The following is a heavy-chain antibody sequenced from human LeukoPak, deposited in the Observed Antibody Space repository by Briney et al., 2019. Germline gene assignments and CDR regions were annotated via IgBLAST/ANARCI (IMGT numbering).Heavy chain of an antibody. D-gene: IGHD3-10*01. CDR2: IYTSGST. V-gene: IGHV4-4*07. CDR1: DGSISSYY. J-gene: IGHJ3*02. Sequence: PSETLSLTCTVSDGSISSYYWSWIRQPAGEGLEWIGRIYTSGSTNYNPSLKSRVTMSVDTSKNQFSLKLNSVTAADTAVYYCAKSNGYGLIDIWGQGTMVTVSS. CDR3: AKSNGYGLIDI.